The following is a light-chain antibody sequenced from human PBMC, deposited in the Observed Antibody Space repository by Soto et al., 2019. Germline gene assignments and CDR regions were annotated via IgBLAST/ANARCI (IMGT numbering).Light chain of an antibody. CDR3: QQYNNWPPWT. Sequence: EIVMTQSPVTLSVSPGERATLSCTASQSVNNNLAWYQQKPGHTPRLLIYSASIGATGTPARFSGSGWGSDFTLTISSLQSEDFAVYYCQQYNNWPPWTFGQGTKVDI. J-gene: IGKJ1*01. CDR2: SAS. CDR1: QSVNNN. V-gene: IGKV3-15*01.